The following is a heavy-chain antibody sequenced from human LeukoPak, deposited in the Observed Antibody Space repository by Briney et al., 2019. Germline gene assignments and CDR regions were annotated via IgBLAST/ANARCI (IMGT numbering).Heavy chain of an antibody. V-gene: IGHV4-59*01. D-gene: IGHD3-3*01. CDR3: ARLGDFWSGYYRWDWFDP. CDR1: GGSISSYY. CDR2: IDYSGST. J-gene: IGHJ5*02. Sequence: SETLSLTCTVSGGSISSYYRRWRRQPPRKGLELVGNIDYSGSTNYNPSLKSRVTISVDTSKDQFSLKLSSVTAADTAVYYCARLGDFWSGYYRWDWFDPWGQGTLVTVSS.